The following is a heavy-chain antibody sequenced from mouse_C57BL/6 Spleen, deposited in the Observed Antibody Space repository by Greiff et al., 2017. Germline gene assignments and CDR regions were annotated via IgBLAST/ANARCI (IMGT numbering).Heavy chain of an antibody. CDR1: GYTFTSYG. V-gene: IGHV1-81*01. J-gene: IGHJ2*01. Sequence: VKLQESGAELARPGASVKLSCKASGYTFTSYGISWVKQRTGQGLEWIGEIYPRSGNTYYNEKFKGKATLTADKSSSTAYMELRSLTSEDSAVYFCARGGYGSSYFLDYWGQGTTLTVSS. CDR2: IYPRSGNT. CDR3: ARGGYGSSYFLDY. D-gene: IGHD1-1*01.